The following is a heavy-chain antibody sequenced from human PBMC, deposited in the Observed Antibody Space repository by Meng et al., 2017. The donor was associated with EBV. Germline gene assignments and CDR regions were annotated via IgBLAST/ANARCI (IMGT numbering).Heavy chain of an antibody. Sequence: QIPLKESAPPLVQPTQPLTLTCPSPGFSLITSGGGFGWIRQPPGKALTWLALIYWDDDKRYSPSLKSRLTITKDTSKNQVVLTMTNMDPVDTATYYCAHRRDEYSSSWYGWFDPWGQGTLVTVSS. D-gene: IGHD6-13*01. J-gene: IGHJ5*02. CDR2: IYWDDDK. CDR3: AHRRDEYSSSWYGWFDP. CDR1: GFSLITSGGG. V-gene: IGHV2-5*02.